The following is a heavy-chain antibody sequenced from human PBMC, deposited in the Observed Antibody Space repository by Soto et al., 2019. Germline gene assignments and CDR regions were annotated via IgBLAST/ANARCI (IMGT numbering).Heavy chain of an antibody. V-gene: IGHV5-10-1*01. J-gene: IGHJ4*02. D-gene: IGHD2-15*01. Sequence: GESLKISCQGSGYIFGNQWITWVRQTPGKDLEWMGRIDPDDSYTNYSPSFQGHVTISIDKSISTAFLQWTSLKPSDTAMYYCASGRWNLHFHYWGQGSLVTVSS. CDR2: IDPDDSYT. CDR3: ASGRWNLHFHY. CDR1: GYIFGNQW.